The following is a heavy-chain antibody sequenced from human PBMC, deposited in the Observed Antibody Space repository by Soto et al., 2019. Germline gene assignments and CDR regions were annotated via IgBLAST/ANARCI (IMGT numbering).Heavy chain of an antibody. D-gene: IGHD2-2*02. J-gene: IGHJ4*02. Sequence: PGGSLRLSCAASGFPFSIYALNLVRQAPGKGLEWVSSISGNGSNTYYADSVKGRFSISRDNSKNTLYLQMNSLRADDTAVFYCARGRYCTSTNCDNDFDYWGQGTXVTVSS. V-gene: IGHV3-23*01. CDR2: ISGNGSNT. CDR1: GFPFSIYA. CDR3: ARGRYCTSTNCDNDFDY.